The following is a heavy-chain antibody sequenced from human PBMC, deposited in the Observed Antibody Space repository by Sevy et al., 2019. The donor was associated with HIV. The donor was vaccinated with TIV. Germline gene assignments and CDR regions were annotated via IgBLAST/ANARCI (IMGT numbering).Heavy chain of an antibody. CDR1: IDSISSYS. D-gene: IGHD3-10*01. J-gene: IGHJ6*03. Sequence: SETLSLTCTVSIDSISSYSWSWIRQPPGKGLEWIGHVYNSGTTNYIPSLKSRVTISVDTSKNQISLKLNSVTAADTAVYYCARAKYYSSGTSYYMDVWGKGTTVTVSS. CDR3: ARAKYYSSGTSYYMDV. CDR2: VYNSGTT. V-gene: IGHV4-59*01.